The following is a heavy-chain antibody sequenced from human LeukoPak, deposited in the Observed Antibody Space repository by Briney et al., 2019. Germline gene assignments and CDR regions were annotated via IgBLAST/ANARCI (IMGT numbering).Heavy chain of an antibody. D-gene: IGHD7-27*01. J-gene: IGHJ5*02. Sequence: GFLRLSCAASGFTFSSYTMSWVRQAPGKGLEWVLTITTSDGNTYYADSVKGRFTVSRDNSKNTLFLQMNSLRAEDTAVYYCAKDGGLWVSAHWGGSWGRGTLVTVSS. CDR1: GFTFSSYT. CDR3: AKDGGLWVSAHWGGS. V-gene: IGHV3-23*01. CDR2: ITTSDGNT.